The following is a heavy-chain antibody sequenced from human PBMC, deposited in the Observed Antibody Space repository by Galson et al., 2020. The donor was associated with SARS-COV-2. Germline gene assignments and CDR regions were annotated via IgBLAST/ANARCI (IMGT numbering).Heavy chain of an antibody. CDR2: IYHSGST. CDR3: ARNLHSGSHSLEDAFDI. J-gene: IGHJ3*02. D-gene: IGHD3-10*01. V-gene: IGHV4-30-2*01. Sequence: ASETLSLTCAVSGVSISSGAYSWSWIRQPPGKGLEWIVYIYHSGSTYYNPSLKSRVTISIDRSKKQFSLRVTSVTAADTAIYYCARNLHSGSHSLEDAFDIWGQGTRVTVSS. CDR1: GVSISSGAYS.